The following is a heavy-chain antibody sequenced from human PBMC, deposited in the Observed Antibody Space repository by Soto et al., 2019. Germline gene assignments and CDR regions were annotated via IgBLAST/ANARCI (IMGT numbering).Heavy chain of an antibody. V-gene: IGHV1-18*01. CDR1: GYSFSTYG. CDR2: ISGLNGNT. Sequence: QVHLVQSGVEVKKPGASVKVSCKASGYSFSTYGISWVRQAPGQGLEWRGWISGLNGNTNYAQNLQGRVTMTTDTSPGTAYMELRRLGFDDTAMYYCARDLFGEDGAGYFDYWGQGTLVTVSS. J-gene: IGHJ4*02. D-gene: IGHD3-10*01. CDR3: ARDLFGEDGAGYFDY.